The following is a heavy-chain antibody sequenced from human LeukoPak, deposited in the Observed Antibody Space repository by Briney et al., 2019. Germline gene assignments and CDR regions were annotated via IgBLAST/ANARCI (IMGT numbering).Heavy chain of an antibody. CDR1: GFTFSSYA. Sequence: EGSLRLSCAASGFTFSSYAMHWVRQAPGKGLEWVAFIRYDGSNKYYADSVKGRFTISRDNSKNTLYLQLNSLRAEDTAVYYCAKDYYDLPDYWGQGTLDTVSS. J-gene: IGHJ4*02. V-gene: IGHV3-30*02. CDR3: AKDYYDLPDY. CDR2: IRYDGSNK. D-gene: IGHD3/OR15-3a*01.